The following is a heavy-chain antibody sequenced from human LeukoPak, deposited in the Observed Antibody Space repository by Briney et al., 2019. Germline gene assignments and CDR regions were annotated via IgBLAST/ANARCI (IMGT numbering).Heavy chain of an antibody. V-gene: IGHV1-24*01. D-gene: IGHD6-19*01. CDR3: ATYSGWWRLFAY. Sequence: ASVKVSCKVSGYTLTELSMHWVRQAPGKGLEWMGGFDPEDGETIYAQKFQGRVTMTEDTSTDTAYMELSSLRSEDTAVYYCATYSGWWRLFAYWGQGTLVTVSS. CDR2: FDPEDGET. J-gene: IGHJ4*02. CDR1: GYTLTELS.